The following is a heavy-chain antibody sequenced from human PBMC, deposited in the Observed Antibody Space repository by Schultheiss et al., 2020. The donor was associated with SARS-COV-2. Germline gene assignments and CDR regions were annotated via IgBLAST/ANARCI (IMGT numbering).Heavy chain of an antibody. D-gene: IGHD6-13*01. CDR2: IFSNDEK. J-gene: IGHJ3*02. Sequence: SGPTLVKPTETLTLTCTVSGFSLVNVRMGVSWIRQPPGKALEWLAHIFSNDEKSYNTSLRSRLTISKDTSKNQVVLTMTNMDPVDTATYYCARIHGSSSRGAFDICGRGTMGTVAS. CDR3: ARIHGSSSRGAFDI. CDR1: GFSLVNVRMG. V-gene: IGHV2-26*01.